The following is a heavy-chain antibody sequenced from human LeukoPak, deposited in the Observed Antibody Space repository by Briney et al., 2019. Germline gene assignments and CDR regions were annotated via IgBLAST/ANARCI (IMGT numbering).Heavy chain of an antibody. CDR3: ARAPGVLNWVSLIYYFDN. V-gene: IGHV3-9*01. CDR2: ISLDCGGI. Sequence: SLRPFFAASGFPFDDYGIQWVPQAPGKGLGWVPGISLDCGGIGYADSVKGRFTISRDNAKNSLYLQMDSLRPEVTAVYYCARAPGVLNWVSLIYYFDNWGQGTLVTVSS. J-gene: IGHJ4*02. CDR1: GFPFDDYG. D-gene: IGHD3-3*01.